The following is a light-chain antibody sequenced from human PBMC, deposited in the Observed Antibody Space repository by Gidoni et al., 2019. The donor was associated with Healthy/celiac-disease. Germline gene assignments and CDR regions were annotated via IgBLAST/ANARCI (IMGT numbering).Light chain of an antibody. V-gene: IGKV3D-15*01. CDR3: QQYNNWPFT. CDR2: GAS. J-gene: IGKJ3*01. Sequence: ELVLTHSPATLSVSPGERATLSCRASQSVSSNLAWYQQKPGQAPRLLIYGASIRATGIPARFSGSGSGTEFTLTISSLQSEDFAVYYCQQYNNWPFTFGPGTKVDIK. CDR1: QSVSSN.